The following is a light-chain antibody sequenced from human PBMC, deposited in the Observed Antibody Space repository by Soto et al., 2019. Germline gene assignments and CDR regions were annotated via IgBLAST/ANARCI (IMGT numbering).Light chain of an antibody. Sequence: DIVMTQSPDSLAVSLGERATINCKSSQSVLYSSNNKNYLAWYQQKPGQPPKLLISWASTREFGVPDRFSGSVSGTDFTLTINTLQAEDVAVYYCQQYYSTPQTFGQGTKVEIK. CDR3: QQYYSTPQT. J-gene: IGKJ1*01. CDR2: WAS. CDR1: QSVLYSSNNKNY. V-gene: IGKV4-1*01.